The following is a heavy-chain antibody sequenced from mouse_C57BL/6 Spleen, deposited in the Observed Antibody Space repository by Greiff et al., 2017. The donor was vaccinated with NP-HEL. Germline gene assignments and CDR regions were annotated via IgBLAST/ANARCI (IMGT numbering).Heavy chain of an antibody. V-gene: IGHV1-81*01. CDR2: IYPRSGNT. Sequence: QVQLKESGAELARPGASVKLSCKASGYTFTSYGISWVKQRTGQGLEWIGEIYPRSGNTYYNEKFKGKATLTADKSSSTAYMELRSLTSEDSAVYFCAVTTVVATRYFDVWGTGTTVTVSS. CDR1: GYTFTSYG. CDR3: AVTTVVATRYFDV. J-gene: IGHJ1*03. D-gene: IGHD1-1*01.